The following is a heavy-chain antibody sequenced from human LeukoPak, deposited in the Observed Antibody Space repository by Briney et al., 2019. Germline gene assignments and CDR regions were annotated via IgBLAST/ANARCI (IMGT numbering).Heavy chain of an antibody. Sequence: GGSLRLSRAASGFTFSSYGMHWVRQAPGKGLEWVAVIWYDGSNKYYADSVKGRFTISRDNAKNSLYLQMNSLRAEDTAVYYCARAYSSSWYEGYYFDYWGQGTLVTVSS. J-gene: IGHJ4*02. CDR3: ARAYSSSWYEGYYFDY. V-gene: IGHV3-33*03. D-gene: IGHD6-13*01. CDR1: GFTFSSYG. CDR2: IWYDGSNK.